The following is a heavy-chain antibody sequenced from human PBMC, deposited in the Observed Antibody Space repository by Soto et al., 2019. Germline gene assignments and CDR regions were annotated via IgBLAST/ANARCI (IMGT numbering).Heavy chain of an antibody. V-gene: IGHV1-69*13. J-gene: IGHJ6*02. CDR3: ARSRRATPETLAYIHAMGV. CDR1: GGTFGSYG. Sequence: SVKVFCKASGGTFGSYGIIWVRQAPGQGLEWMGGIIPIFVTANYVQKFQGRVTITADASTSTVYMELSSLRFEDTAVYYCARSRRATPETLAYIHAMGVWGQGTAVTVSS. D-gene: IGHD1-1*01. CDR2: IIPIFVTA.